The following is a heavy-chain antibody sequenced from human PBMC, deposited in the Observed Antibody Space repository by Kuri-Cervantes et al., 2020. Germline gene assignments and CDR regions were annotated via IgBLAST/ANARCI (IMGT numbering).Heavy chain of an antibody. CDR3: AKDIIGTIVDGFDY. J-gene: IGHJ4*02. V-gene: IGHV3-48*03. D-gene: IGHD1-7*01. CDR1: GFTFSSYA. Sequence: GGSLRLSCVASGFTFSSYAMSWARQAPGKGLEWVSYISSSGSTIYYADSVKGRFTISRDNAKNPLYLQMNSLRAEDTALYYCAKDIIGTIVDGFDYWGQGTLVTVSS. CDR2: ISSSGSTI.